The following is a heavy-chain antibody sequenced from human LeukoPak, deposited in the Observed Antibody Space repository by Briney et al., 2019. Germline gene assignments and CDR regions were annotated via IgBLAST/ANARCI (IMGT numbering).Heavy chain of an antibody. Sequence: PGGSLRLSCAASGFTFSSYSMNWVRQAPGKGLEWVSSISSSSSYIYYADSVKGRFTISRDNAKNSLYLQMNSLRAEDTAVYYCARSMAYYYDSSGSIPWGQGTLVTVSS. V-gene: IGHV3-21*01. J-gene: IGHJ4*02. CDR1: GFTFSSYS. CDR3: ARSMAYYYDSSGSIP. D-gene: IGHD3-22*01. CDR2: ISSSSSYI.